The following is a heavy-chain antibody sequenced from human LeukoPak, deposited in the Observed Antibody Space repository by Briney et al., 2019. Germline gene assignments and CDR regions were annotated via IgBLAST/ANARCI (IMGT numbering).Heavy chain of an antibody. CDR3: ASGPFVVVIVSNEYFQH. D-gene: IGHD2-21*01. CDR1: GGTFSSYA. CDR2: IIPIFGTA. Sequence: ASVKVSCKASGGTFSSYAISWVRQAPGQGLEWMGGIIPIFGTANYAQKFQGRVTITADESTSTAYMELSSLRSEDTAVYYCASGPFVVVIVSNEYFQHWGQGTLVTVSS. V-gene: IGHV1-69*01. J-gene: IGHJ1*01.